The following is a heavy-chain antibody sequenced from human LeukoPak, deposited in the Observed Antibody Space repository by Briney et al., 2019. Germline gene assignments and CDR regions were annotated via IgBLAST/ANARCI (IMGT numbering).Heavy chain of an antibody. Sequence: GGSLRLSCAASGFTFSSYAMCWVRRAPGKGLEWVSAISGSGGSTYYADSVKGRFTISRDNSKNTLYLQMNSLRAEDTAVYYCAKDRTYSSGWSLQGFYYFDYWGQGTLVTVSS. V-gene: IGHV3-23*01. D-gene: IGHD6-19*01. CDR1: GFTFSSYA. CDR3: AKDRTYSSGWSLQGFYYFDY. J-gene: IGHJ4*02. CDR2: ISGSGGST.